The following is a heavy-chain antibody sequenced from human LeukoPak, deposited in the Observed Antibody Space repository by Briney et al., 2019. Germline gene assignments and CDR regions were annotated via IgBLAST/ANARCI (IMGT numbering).Heavy chain of an antibody. J-gene: IGHJ4*02. V-gene: IGHV3-48*01. Sequence: PGGSLRLSCAASGFTFSNYGMHWVRQAPGKGLEWVSYISSSSSTIYYADSVKGRFTISRDNAKNSLYLQMNSLRAEDTAVYYCTTGFSYWGQGTLVTVSS. CDR2: ISSSSSTI. CDR3: TTGFSY. CDR1: GFTFSNYG.